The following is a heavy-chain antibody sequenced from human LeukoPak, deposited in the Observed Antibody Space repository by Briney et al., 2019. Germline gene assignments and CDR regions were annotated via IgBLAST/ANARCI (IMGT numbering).Heavy chain of an antibody. CDR3: ARARWELLTIKTSYQNFDY. Sequence: PSETLSLTCTVSGGSISSSSYYWGWIRQPPGKGLEWIGEINHSGSTNYNPSLKSRVTISVDTSKNQFSLKLSSVTAADTAVYYCARARWELLTIKTSYQNFDYWGQGTLVSVSS. J-gene: IGHJ4*02. CDR1: GGSISSSSYY. D-gene: IGHD1-26*01. CDR2: INHSGST. V-gene: IGHV4-39*07.